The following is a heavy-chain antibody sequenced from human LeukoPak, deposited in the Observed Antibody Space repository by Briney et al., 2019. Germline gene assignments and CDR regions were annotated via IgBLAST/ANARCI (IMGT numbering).Heavy chain of an antibody. CDR2: IYYSGST. D-gene: IGHD6-19*01. CDR1: GGSISSSSYY. Sequence: SETLSLTCTVSGGSISSSSYYWGWIRQPPGKGLEWIGSIYYSGSTYYNPSLKSRVTISVDTSKDQFSLKLSSVTAADTAVYYCARRIAVAGTDWFDPWGQGTLVTVSS. CDR3: ARRIAVAGTDWFDP. J-gene: IGHJ5*02. V-gene: IGHV4-39*01.